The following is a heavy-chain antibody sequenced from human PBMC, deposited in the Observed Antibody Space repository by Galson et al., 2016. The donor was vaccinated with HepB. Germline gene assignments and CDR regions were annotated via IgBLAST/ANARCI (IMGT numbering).Heavy chain of an antibody. CDR2: IHSSGSP. Sequence: TLSLTCSVSGGSINTFSYYWSWIRQRPGEGLEWIGYIHSSGSPYYHPSLKSRVSLSIDTSKNQFSLELSSVTAADTAMYYCARDAYDTQLWGQGTLVTVSS. V-gene: IGHV4-31*03. J-gene: IGHJ4*02. CDR3: ARDAYDTQL. D-gene: IGHD3-22*01. CDR1: GGSINTFSYY.